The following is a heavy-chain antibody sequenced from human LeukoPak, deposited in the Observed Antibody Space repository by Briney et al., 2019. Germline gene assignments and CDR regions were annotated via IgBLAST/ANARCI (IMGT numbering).Heavy chain of an antibody. CDR1: GFTFSSYG. CDR3: ARADYGDYYYYYMDV. Sequence: GGSLRLSCAASGFTFSSYGMHWVRQAPGKGLEWVAVIWYDGSNKYYADSVKGRFTISRDDSKNTLFLQMNSLRAEDTAVYYCARADYGDYYYYYMDVWGKGTTVTVSS. D-gene: IGHD4-17*01. V-gene: IGHV3-33*01. CDR2: IWYDGSNK. J-gene: IGHJ6*03.